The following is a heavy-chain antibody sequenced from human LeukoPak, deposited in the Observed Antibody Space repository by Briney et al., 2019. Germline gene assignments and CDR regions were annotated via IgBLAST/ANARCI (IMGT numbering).Heavy chain of an antibody. D-gene: IGHD3-22*01. CDR1: GGSISSSSYY. V-gene: IGHV4-39*01. J-gene: IGHJ4*02. CDR2: IYYSGST. CDR3: ARPEDSSGTDY. Sequence: PSETLSPTCTVSGGSISSSSYYWGWIRQPPGKGLEWIGSIYYSGSTYYNPSLKSRVTISVDTSKNQFSLKLSSVTAADTAVYYCARPEDSSGTDYWGQGTLVTVSS.